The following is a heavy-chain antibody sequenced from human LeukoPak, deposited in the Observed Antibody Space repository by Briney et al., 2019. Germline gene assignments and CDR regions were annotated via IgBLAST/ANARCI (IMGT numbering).Heavy chain of an antibody. CDR2: IYHSGST. CDR3: AKTYYYDSSGYNWFDP. CDR1: GYSISSGYY. V-gene: IGHV4-38-2*01. Sequence: SETLSLTCAVSGYSISSGYYWGWIRQPPGKGLEWIGIIYHSGSTYYNPSLKSRVTISVDTSKNQFSLELSSVTAADTAVYYCAKTYYYDSSGYNWFDPWGQGTLVTVSS. D-gene: IGHD3-22*01. J-gene: IGHJ5*02.